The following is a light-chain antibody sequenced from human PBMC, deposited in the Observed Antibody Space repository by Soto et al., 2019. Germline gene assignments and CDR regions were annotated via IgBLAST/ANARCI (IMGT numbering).Light chain of an antibody. CDR3: LQTLQTIFS. V-gene: IGKV2D-29*01. CDR1: QSLLHTDGKTY. Sequence: DIVLPQTPLSLSVTPGQPASISCRSTQSLLHTDGKTYLRWYVQKPGQPPRLLIAEVSNRFSGVPDRFSGSGSRTDFTLTISRLEADDGGLYYCLQTLQTIFSSGPGAKVDI. J-gene: IGKJ3*01. CDR2: EVS.